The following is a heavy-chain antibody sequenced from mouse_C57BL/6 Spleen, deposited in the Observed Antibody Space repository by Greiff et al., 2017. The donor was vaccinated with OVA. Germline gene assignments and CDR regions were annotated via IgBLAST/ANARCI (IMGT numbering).Heavy chain of an antibody. CDR3: ATPGDYYDYDEGFAY. Sequence: QVQLKQPGAELVRPGSSVKLSCKASGYTFTSYWMDWVKQRPGQGLEWIGNIYPSDSETHYNQKFKDKATLTVDKSSSTAYMQLSSLTSEDSAVYYCATPGDYYDYDEGFAYWGQGTLVTVSA. CDR1: GYTFTSYW. D-gene: IGHD2-4*01. V-gene: IGHV1-61*01. J-gene: IGHJ3*01. CDR2: IYPSDSET.